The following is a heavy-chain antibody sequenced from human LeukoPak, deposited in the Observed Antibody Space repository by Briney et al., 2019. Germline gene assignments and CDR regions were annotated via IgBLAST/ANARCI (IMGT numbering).Heavy chain of an antibody. Sequence: ASVKVSCKASGGTFSSYAISGVRQAPGQGLEWMGGIIPIFGTANYAQKFQGRVTITTDESTSTAYMELSSLRSEDTAVYYCARCLGYSGYDWYYFDYWGQGTLVTVSS. J-gene: IGHJ4*01. CDR2: IIPIFGTA. CDR3: ARCLGYSGYDWYYFDY. V-gene: IGHV1-69*05. D-gene: IGHD5-12*01. CDR1: GGTFSSYA.